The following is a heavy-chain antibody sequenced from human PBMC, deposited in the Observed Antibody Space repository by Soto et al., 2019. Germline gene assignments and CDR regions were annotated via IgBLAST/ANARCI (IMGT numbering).Heavy chain of an antibody. J-gene: IGHJ4*02. Sequence: EVQLVESGGGLVQPGRSLRLSCAASGFTFGDYAMHWVRQTPGKGLEWVAGISWNSGSMGYADSVRGRFTIAKDTAQNSLYLQMNSPRDEDTAFYYCAKDITGSDSYRYFDSWGQGILVTFSS. CDR1: GFTFGDYA. V-gene: IGHV3-9*01. CDR3: AKDITGSDSYRYFDS. D-gene: IGHD6-25*01. CDR2: ISWNSGSM.